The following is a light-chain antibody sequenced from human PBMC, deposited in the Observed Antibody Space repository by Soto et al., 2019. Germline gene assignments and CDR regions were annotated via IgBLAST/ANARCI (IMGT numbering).Light chain of an antibody. CDR1: QSVSSN. Sequence: EILMTQSPATLSVSPGERATLSCRASQSVSSNLAWYQQKPGQAPRLIIYGASTRANGIPARFSGSGSGTEFTLTISSLQSEDFAFYYCQQYNNWPPGTFGQGTRLEIK. CDR2: GAS. CDR3: QQYNNWPPGT. J-gene: IGKJ5*01. V-gene: IGKV3-15*01.